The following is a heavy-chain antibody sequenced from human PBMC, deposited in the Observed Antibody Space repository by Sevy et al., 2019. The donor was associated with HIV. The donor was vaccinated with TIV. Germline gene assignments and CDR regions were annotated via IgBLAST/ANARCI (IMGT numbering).Heavy chain of an antibody. CDR2: IYYSGNT. V-gene: IGHV4-61*01. CDR1: SGSVSSGNNY. D-gene: IGHD5-18*01. J-gene: IGHJ5*01. Sequence: SETLSLTCIVSSGSVSSGNNYWSWIRQPPGKGLEWIGYIYYSGNTKYNPSLKSRVTISMDTSKNQFSLNLTSVTAADTAVYYCARDPSEEGFSYGPFDSWGQGILVTVSS. CDR3: ARDPSEEGFSYGPFDS.